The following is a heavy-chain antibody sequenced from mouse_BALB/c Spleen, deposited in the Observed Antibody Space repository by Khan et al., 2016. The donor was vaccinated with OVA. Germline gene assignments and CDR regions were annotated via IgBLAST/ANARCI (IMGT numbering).Heavy chain of an antibody. D-gene: IGHD2-4*01. J-gene: IGHJ3*01. V-gene: IGHV2-2*02. CDR2: IWSGGRT. CDR1: GFSLTSYG. Sequence: QVQLKESGPGLVQPSQSLSITCTVSGFSLTSYGVHWVRQSPGKGLEWLGVIWSGGRTDYNAAFISRLSISKDNSKSQVFFKMNSLQGNDSAIYDCARNYDYDEGLAYWGQGTLVTVSA. CDR3: ARNYDYDEGLAY.